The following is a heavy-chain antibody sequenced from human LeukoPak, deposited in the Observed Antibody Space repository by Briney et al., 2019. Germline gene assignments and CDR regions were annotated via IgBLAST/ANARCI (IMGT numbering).Heavy chain of an antibody. CDR1: GSTFSNYG. CDR3: ARGYDFWSGYSFDY. V-gene: IGHV3-23*01. D-gene: IGHD3-3*01. CDR2: IHGSSGST. J-gene: IGHJ4*02. Sequence: PGGSLRLSCSASGSTFSNYGMSWVRQAPGKGLEWVSGIHGSSGSTYYADSVKGRSTISRDNSKNTLYLQMNSLRAEDTAVHYCARGYDFWSGYSFDYWGQGTLVTVSS.